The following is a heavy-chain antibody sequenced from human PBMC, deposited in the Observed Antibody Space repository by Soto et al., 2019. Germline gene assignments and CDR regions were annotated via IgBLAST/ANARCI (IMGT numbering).Heavy chain of an antibody. CDR3: AHRLVFWSGYYPPFDY. V-gene: IGHV2-5*01. CDR2: IYWNDDK. J-gene: IGHJ4*02. Sequence: SGPTLVKPTPTLTLTCTFSGFSLSTSGVGVGWIRQPPGKALEWLALIYWNDDKRYSPSLKSRLTITKDTSKNQVVLTMTNMDPVDTATYYCAHRLVFWSGYYPPFDYWGQGTLVTVSS. CDR1: GFSLSTSGVG. D-gene: IGHD3-3*01.